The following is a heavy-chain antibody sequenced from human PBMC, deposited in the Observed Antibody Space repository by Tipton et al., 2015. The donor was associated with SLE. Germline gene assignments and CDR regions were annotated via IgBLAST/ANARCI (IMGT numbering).Heavy chain of an antibody. CDR2: ISWNSGNI. J-gene: IGHJ3*02. D-gene: IGHD5-24*01. CDR1: GFTFDDYA. CDR3: ARARGRDGYNALDI. Sequence: RSLRLSCAASGFTFDDYAMHWVRQAPGKGLEWVSGISWNSGNIGYADSVKGRFSISRDNAKNSLYLQMNSLRAEDTAVYYCARARGRDGYNALDIWGQGTMVTVSS. V-gene: IGHV3-9*01.